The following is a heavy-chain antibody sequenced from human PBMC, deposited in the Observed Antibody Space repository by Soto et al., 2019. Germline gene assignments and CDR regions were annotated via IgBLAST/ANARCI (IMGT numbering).Heavy chain of an antibody. D-gene: IGHD3-10*01. CDR3: ARDTPYGSGSYYHYYYYYGMDV. CDR1: GGSISSYY. J-gene: IGHJ6*02. Sequence: XETLSLTCTVSGGSISSYYWSWIRQPSGKGLEWIGRIYTSGSTNYNPSLKSRVTMSVDTSKNQFSLKLSSVTAADTAVYYCARDTPYGSGSYYHYYYYYGMDVWGQGTTVTVSS. CDR2: IYTSGST. V-gene: IGHV4-4*07.